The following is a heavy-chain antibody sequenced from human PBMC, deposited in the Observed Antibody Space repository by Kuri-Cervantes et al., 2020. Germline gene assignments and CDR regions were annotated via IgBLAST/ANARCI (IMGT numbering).Heavy chain of an antibody. CDR1: GGTFSSYA. Sequence: SVKVSCKASGGTFSSYAISWVRQAPGQGLEWMGGIIPIFGTANYAQKFQGRVTITADESTSTAYVELSSLRSEDTAMYYCARDQEGAWIQLVYWGQGTLVTVSS. D-gene: IGHD5-18*01. CDR2: IIPIFGTA. V-gene: IGHV1-69*13. J-gene: IGHJ4*02. CDR3: ARDQEGAWIQLVY.